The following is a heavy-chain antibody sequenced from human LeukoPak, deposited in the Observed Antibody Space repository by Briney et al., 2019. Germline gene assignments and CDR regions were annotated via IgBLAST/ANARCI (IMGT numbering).Heavy chain of an antibody. CDR1: GYTFIRYH. CDR2: INPTSGNT. D-gene: IGHD3-22*01. V-gene: IGHV1-2*06. J-gene: IGHJ3*02. Sequence: ASVKVSCKASGYTFIRYHLHRVRQAPGQGLEWMGRINPTSGNTKYEQNFRGTVTMTRDTSINTAYMELSRLRSDDTSIYYCARDFYDSSGDYHDSFDIWGQGTLVTVSS. CDR3: ARDFYDSSGDYHDSFDI.